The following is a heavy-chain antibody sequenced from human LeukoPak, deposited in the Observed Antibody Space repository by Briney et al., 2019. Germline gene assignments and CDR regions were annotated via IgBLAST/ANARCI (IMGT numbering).Heavy chain of an antibody. CDR2: ISGSGGST. J-gene: IGHJ4*02. CDR1: GFTFSSYA. Sequence: GGSLRLSCAASGFTFSSYAMGWGRQAPGKGLEWVSAISGSGGSTYYADSVKGRFTISRDNSKNTLYLQMNSLRAEDTAVYYSAKVAWELHDCYFDYWGQGTLVTVSS. CDR3: AKVAWELHDCYFDY. D-gene: IGHD1-26*01. V-gene: IGHV3-23*01.